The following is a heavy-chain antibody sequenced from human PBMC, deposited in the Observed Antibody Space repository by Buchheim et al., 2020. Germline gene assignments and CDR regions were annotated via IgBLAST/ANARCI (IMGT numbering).Heavy chain of an antibody. CDR2: ISSSSSYI. Sequence: EVQLVESGGGLVKPGGSLRLSCAASGFTFSSYSMNWVRQAPGKGLEWVSSISSSSSYIYYADSVKGRFTITRDNAKNSLYLQMNSLRAEDTAVYYCARTTGDGIEYSSSSGDYWGQGTL. CDR3: ARTTGDGIEYSSSSGDY. V-gene: IGHV3-21*01. D-gene: IGHD6-6*01. J-gene: IGHJ4*02. CDR1: GFTFSSYS.